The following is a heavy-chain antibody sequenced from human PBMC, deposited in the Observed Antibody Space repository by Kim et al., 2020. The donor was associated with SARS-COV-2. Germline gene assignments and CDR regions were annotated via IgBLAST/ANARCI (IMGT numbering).Heavy chain of an antibody. D-gene: IGHD6-13*01. J-gene: IGHJ6*02. Sequence: GGSLRLSCTASGFTFGDYAMSWFRQAPGKGLEWVGFIRSKAYGGTTEYAASVKGRFTISRDDSKSIAYLQMNSLKTEDTAVYYCSGQQLVESGWDDYYYGMDVWGQGTTVTVSS. CDR2: IRSKAYGGTT. CDR1: GFTFGDYA. V-gene: IGHV3-49*03. CDR3: SGQQLVESGWDDYYYGMDV.